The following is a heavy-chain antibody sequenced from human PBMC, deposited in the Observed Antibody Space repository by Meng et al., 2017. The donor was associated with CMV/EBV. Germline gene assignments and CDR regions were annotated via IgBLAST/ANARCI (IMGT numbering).Heavy chain of an antibody. CDR1: GGSISRGAYY. CDR3: ARAAPDYYDSSGPPDY. V-gene: IGHV4-30-4*08. D-gene: IGHD3-22*01. Sequence: SGPGLCKPAQTLSLPCTVPGGSISRGAYYWSWSRQPPGKGLEWIGYIYYSGRTYYNPSLKSRVTISVDTSKNQFSLKLSSVTAADTAVYYCARAAPDYYDSSGPPDYWGQGTLVTAPQ. CDR2: IYYSGRT. J-gene: IGHJ4*02.